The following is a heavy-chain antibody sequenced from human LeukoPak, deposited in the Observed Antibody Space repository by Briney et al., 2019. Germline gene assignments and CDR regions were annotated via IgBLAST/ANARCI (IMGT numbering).Heavy chain of an antibody. D-gene: IGHD2-2*01. CDR3: ARHHVPAAMYNAFDI. V-gene: IGHV4-38-2*02. CDR2: IYHSGST. CDR1: GYSISSGYY. J-gene: IGHJ3*02. Sequence: SETLSLTCTVSGYSISSGYYWGWIRQPPGKGLEWIGSIYHSGSTYYNPSLKSRVTISVDTSKNQFSLKLSSVTAADTAVYYCARHHVPAAMYNAFDIWGQGTMVTVSS.